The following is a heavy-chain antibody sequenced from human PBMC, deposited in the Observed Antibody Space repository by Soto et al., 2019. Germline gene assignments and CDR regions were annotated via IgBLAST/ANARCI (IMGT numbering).Heavy chain of an antibody. Sequence: EVQLVESGGGLVQPGGSVRLSCAASGFTFSNYWMHWVRQTPGKGLVWVSRVGSDGRGATYADSVKGRFTISRDNAKNTLSLHMDILRVEDTAMYHCARDGLMHGPDMDQWGQGILVTVSS. V-gene: IGHV3-74*01. CDR3: ARDGLMHGPDMDQ. CDR2: VGSDGRGA. D-gene: IGHD3-16*01. J-gene: IGHJ4*02. CDR1: GFTFSNYW.